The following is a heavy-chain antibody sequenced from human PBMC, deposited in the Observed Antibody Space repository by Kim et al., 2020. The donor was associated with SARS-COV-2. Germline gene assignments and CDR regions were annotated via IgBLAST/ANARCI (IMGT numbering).Heavy chain of an antibody. D-gene: IGHD5-18*01. V-gene: IGHV4-4*02. CDR1: GGSISSSNW. J-gene: IGHJ5*02. Sequence: SETLSLTCAVSGGSISSSNWWSWVRQPPGKGLEWIGEIYHSGSTNYNPSLKSRVTISVDKSKNQFSLKLSSVTAADTAVYYCARAWDHGYSYGNWFDPWGQGTLVTVSS. CDR3: ARAWDHGYSYGNWFDP. CDR2: IYHSGST.